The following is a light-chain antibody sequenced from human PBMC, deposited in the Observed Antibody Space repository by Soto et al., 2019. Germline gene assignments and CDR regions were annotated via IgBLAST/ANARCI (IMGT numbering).Light chain of an antibody. V-gene: IGKV3-11*01. J-gene: IGKJ5*01. CDR1: QSVGSS. CDR3: QQHSNWPRIT. Sequence: EIVLTQSPATLSLSPGERVTLSCRASQSVGSSLAWYQQRPGQAPRLLIYDASNRATGIPARFSGSGSGTEFTLTISSLEPEDSAIYYCQQHSNWPRITFGQGTRLEIK. CDR2: DAS.